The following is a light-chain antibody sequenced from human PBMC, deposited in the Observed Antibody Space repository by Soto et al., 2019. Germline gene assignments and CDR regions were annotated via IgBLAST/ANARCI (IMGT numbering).Light chain of an antibody. CDR1: QSVDND. J-gene: IGKJ4*01. CDR3: QQYNNWPLT. V-gene: IGKV3D-15*01. Sequence: EIVMTQSPATLSVSPGDRATLSCRASQSVDNDLAWYQQKPGQPPRLLIYDASTRATGIPARFSGSQSGTEFTLTISSLVSEDFAVYFWQQYNNWPLTFGGGTKVETK. CDR2: DAS.